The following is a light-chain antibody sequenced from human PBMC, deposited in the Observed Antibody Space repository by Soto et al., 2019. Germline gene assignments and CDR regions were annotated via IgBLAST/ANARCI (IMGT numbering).Light chain of an antibody. J-gene: IGLJ6*01. V-gene: IGLV2-14*01. Sequence: QSALTQPASVSGSPGQSITISCTGTSSDVGGYNYVSWYQQHPGKAPKLMIYDVSNRPSGVSNRFSGSKSGNTASLTISGLQAEDEDDYYCNSYTSSSTPNVFGTGTQLTVL. CDR1: SSDVGGYNY. CDR3: NSYTSSSTPNV. CDR2: DVS.